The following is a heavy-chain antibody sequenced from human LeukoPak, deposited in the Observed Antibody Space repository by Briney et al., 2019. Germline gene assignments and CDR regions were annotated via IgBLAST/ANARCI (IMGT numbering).Heavy chain of an antibody. D-gene: IGHD6-13*01. CDR2: IRYDGSNK. J-gene: IGHJ6*03. CDR1: GFTFSSYG. CDR3: AKDGAIAAAGNDYYYYHMDV. V-gene: IGHV3-30*02. Sequence: GGSLRLSCAASGFTFSSYGMHWVRQAPGKGLEWVAFIRYDGSNKYYADSVKGRFTTSRDNSKNTLYLQMNSLRAEDTAVYYCAKDGAIAAAGNDYYYYHMDVWGKGTTVTISS.